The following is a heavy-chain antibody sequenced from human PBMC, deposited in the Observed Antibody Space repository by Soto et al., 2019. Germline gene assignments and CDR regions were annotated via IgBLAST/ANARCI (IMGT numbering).Heavy chain of an antibody. J-gene: IGHJ6*02. V-gene: IGHV3-30*09. CDR2: IAYDGSEK. Sequence: GQLVESGGGEVQPGRSLRLSCAASGFKFTDFALHWVRQAPGKGLEWVAIIAYDGSEKHYADSVKGRFAIYRANPKNTLYLEMHSLRPEDTAVYFCARRAWHSYYAIDVWGQGTTVTVFS. CDR3: ARRAWHSYYAIDV. CDR1: GFKFTDFA. D-gene: IGHD1-26*01.